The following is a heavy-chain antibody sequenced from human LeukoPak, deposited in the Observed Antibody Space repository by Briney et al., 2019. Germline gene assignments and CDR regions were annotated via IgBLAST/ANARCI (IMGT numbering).Heavy chain of an antibody. CDR3: ARGVELTGYSDY. Sequence: GGSLRLSCAASGFTFSSYSMNWVRQAPGKGLEWVSYISSSSGYIYYADLVKGRFTISRDNAKNSLYLQMNSLRAEDTAVYYCARGVELTGYSDYWGRGTLVTVSS. D-gene: IGHD3-9*01. CDR2: ISSSSGYI. J-gene: IGHJ4*02. CDR1: GFTFSSYS. V-gene: IGHV3-21*01.